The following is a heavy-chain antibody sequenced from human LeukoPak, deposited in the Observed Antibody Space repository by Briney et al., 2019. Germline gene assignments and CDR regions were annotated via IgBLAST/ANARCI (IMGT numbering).Heavy chain of an antibody. V-gene: IGHV3-21*01. CDR1: GFTFSSYW. CDR3: ARGYSSSWYGYFDY. J-gene: IGHJ4*02. Sequence: PGGSLRLSCAASGFTFSSYWMHWVRQAPGKGLEWVSSISSSSSYIYYADSVKGRFTISRDNAKNSLYLQMNSLRAEDTAVYYCARGYSSSWYGYFDYWGQGTLVTVSS. D-gene: IGHD6-13*01. CDR2: ISSSSSYI.